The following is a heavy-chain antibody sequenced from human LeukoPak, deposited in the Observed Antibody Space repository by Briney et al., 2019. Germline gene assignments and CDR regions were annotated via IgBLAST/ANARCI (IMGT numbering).Heavy chain of an antibody. CDR2: IYYSGST. CDR3: ARDVSYCSSTSCYADWFDP. V-gene: IGHV4-59*11. J-gene: IGHJ5*02. Sequence: SETLSLTCTVSGGSIRSHYWSWIRQPPGKGLEWIGYIYYSGSTNYNPSLKSRVTISVDTSMNQFSLKLSSVTAADTAVYYCARDVSYCSSTSCYADWFDPWGQGTLVTVSS. CDR1: GGSIRSHY. D-gene: IGHD2-2*01.